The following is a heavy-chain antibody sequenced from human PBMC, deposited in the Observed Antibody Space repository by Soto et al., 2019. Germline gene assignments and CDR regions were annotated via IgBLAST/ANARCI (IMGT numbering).Heavy chain of an antibody. D-gene: IGHD3-10*01. CDR3: AGESGETADNRFLVF. CDR2: IYHDGGT. CDR1: GGSINVGGYY. J-gene: IGHJ4*02. V-gene: IGHV4-31*03. Sequence: QVQLQESGPGLVKPSQTLSLTCTVSGGSINVGGYYWSWIRQLPGRGLEWLGFIYHDGGTYYNPCLKNRVTMSQDASKKQFSVRLNSATAADTAVYYCAGESGETADNRFLVFWGQGALVTVAS.